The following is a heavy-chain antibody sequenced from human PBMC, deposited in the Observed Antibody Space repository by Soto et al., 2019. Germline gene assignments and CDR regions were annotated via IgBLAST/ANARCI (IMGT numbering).Heavy chain of an antibody. Sequence: QVQLQESGPGLVKPSGTLSLTCAVSGGSISSSNWWRWIRQPPGEGLEWIGEIYHSGSTNYNPSLPTRRTISVDKSKTHFSLKLSSVTAADTAVYYCSSDVLLWFGETRARGYFDLWGRGTLVTVSS. V-gene: IGHV4-4*02. CDR2: IYHSGST. CDR3: SSDVLLWFGETRARGYFDL. CDR1: GGSISSSNW. D-gene: IGHD3-10*01. J-gene: IGHJ2*01.